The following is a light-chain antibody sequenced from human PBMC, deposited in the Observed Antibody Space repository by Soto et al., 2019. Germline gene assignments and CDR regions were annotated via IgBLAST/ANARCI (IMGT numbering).Light chain of an antibody. CDR3: QQYNNFPFT. CDR1: QSISSW. CDR2: DAS. Sequence: DIQMTQSPSTLSASVGDRVTITCRASQSISSWLAWYQQKPGKAPKLLIYDASSLESGVPSRFSGSGSGTEFTLTISSLHPDDFATYYCQQYNNFPFTFGGGTKVDIK. J-gene: IGKJ4*01. V-gene: IGKV1-5*01.